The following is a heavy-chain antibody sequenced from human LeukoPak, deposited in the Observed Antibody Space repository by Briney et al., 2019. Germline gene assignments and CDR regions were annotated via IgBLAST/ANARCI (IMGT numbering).Heavy chain of an antibody. J-gene: IGHJ4*02. CDR3: ARDSPPALRYFDWLLNAPLSTYLDY. CDR2: IKQDGSEK. CDR1: GFTFSSYW. V-gene: IGHV3-7*01. D-gene: IGHD3-9*01. Sequence: GGSLRLSCAASGFTFSSYWMSWVRQAPGKGLEWVANIKQDGSEKYYVDSVKGRFTISRDNAKNSLYLQMNSLRAEDTAVYYCARDSPPALRYFDWLLNAPLSTYLDYWGQGTLVTVSS.